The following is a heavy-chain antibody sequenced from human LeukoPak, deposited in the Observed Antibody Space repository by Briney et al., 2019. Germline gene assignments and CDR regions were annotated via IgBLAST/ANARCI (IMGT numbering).Heavy chain of an antibody. CDR2: ISYDGSKK. CDR3: TKGLLS. J-gene: IGHJ5*02. Sequence: GGSLRLSCAASGFTFSISDMHWVRQAPGKGLQWVTFISYDGSKKHCADSVQGRCTISRDNSKNTLSLQLNSLRADDTAVFYCTKGLLSWGQGTLLTVAA. V-gene: IGHV3-30*02. CDR1: GFTFSISD.